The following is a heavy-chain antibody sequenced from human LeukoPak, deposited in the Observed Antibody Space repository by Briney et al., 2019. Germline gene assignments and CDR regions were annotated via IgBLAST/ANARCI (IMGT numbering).Heavy chain of an antibody. CDR1: GVSISSGSYY. CDR2: IYTSGST. D-gene: IGHD5-18*01. Sequence: PSETLSLTCTVSGVSISSGSYYWSWIRQPAGTGLEWIGRIYTSGSTYYNPSLKSRVTISLDTSKNQFSLTLISVTAADTAVYYCARDVDTFFDYWGRGTLVTVSS. CDR3: ARDVDTFFDY. J-gene: IGHJ4*02. V-gene: IGHV4-61*02.